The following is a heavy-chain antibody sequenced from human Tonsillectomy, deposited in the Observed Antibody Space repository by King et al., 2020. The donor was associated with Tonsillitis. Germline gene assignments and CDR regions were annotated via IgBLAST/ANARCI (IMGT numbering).Heavy chain of an antibody. J-gene: IGHJ6*02. V-gene: IGHV3-33*05. CDR1: GFTFSSYG. CDR2: ISYDGSDK. D-gene: IGHD1-26*01. CDR3: ARDLEPWVGYYYYAMDV. Sequence: VQLVESGGGVVQPGRSLRLSCAASGFTFSSYGIHWVRQAPGKGLEWVAVISYDGSDKYYADSVKGRFTISRDNSKNTLYLQMNSLRADETAVYYCARDLEPWVGYYYYAMDVWGQGTTVTVSS.